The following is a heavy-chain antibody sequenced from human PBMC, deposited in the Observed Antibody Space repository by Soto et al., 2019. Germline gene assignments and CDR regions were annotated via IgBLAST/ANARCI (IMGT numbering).Heavy chain of an antibody. CDR1: GFTFSSYA. CDR3: ARARYSSGWYPIAFDI. Sequence: QVQLVESGGGVVQPGRSLRLSCAASGFTFSSYAMHWVRQAPGKGLEWVAVISYDGSNKYYADSVKGRFTISRDNSKNTLYLQMKSLRAEDTAVYYCARARYSSGWYPIAFDIWGQGTMVTVSS. D-gene: IGHD6-19*01. V-gene: IGHV3-30-3*01. J-gene: IGHJ3*02. CDR2: ISYDGSNK.